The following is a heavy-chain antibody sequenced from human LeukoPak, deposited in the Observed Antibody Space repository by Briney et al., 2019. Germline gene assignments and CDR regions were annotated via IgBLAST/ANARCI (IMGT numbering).Heavy chain of an antibody. V-gene: IGHV1-2*04. CDR2: INPNSGGT. CDR3: ARDSSFDY. CDR1: GYTFTDYY. D-gene: IGHD2-2*01. Sequence: ASVTVSCTASGYTFTDYYMHWVRQAPGQGLEWMGWINPNSGGTNYAQKFQGWVTMTRDTSISTAYMELSRLRSDDTAVYYCARDSSFDYWGQGTLVTVSS. J-gene: IGHJ4*02.